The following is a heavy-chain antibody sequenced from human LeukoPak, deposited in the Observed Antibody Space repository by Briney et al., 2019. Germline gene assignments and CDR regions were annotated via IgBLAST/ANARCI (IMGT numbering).Heavy chain of an antibody. CDR3: ARENSEAFDI. Sequence: GGPLRLSCEASGFTFSTYTMNWVRQAPGKGLEWVSCMSTNGRYIYYADPVKGRFTISRDNTKNSVYLQLNSLRAEDTALYYCARENSEAFDIWGQGTMVTVSS. CDR1: GFTFSTYT. D-gene: IGHD3-10*01. CDR2: MSTNGRYI. J-gene: IGHJ3*02. V-gene: IGHV3-21*01.